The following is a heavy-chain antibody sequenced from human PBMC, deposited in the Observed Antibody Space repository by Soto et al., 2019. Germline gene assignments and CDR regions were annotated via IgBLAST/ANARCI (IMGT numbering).Heavy chain of an antibody. V-gene: IGHV1-3*05. CDR2: INAGNGNT. CDR1: GYTFTSYA. D-gene: IGHD7-27*01. CDR3: ARGANWVDI. J-gene: IGHJ3*02. Sequence: QVQLVQSGAEEKKPGASVKVSCKASGYTFTSYAMHWVRQAPGQRLEWMGWINAGNGNTKYSQKSQGRVTITRDTSASKGYLELSSLRSEDTAVYFCARGANWVDIWGQGTLVTVSS.